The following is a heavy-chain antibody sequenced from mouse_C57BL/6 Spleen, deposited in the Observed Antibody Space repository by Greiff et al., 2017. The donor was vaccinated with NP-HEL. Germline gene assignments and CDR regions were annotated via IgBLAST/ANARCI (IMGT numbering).Heavy chain of an antibody. CDR2: IYPGDGDT. D-gene: IGHD1-1*01. V-gene: IGHV1-82*01. Sequence: QVQLKESGPELVKPGASVKISCKASGYAFSSSWMNWVKQRPGKGLEWIGRIYPGDGDTNYNGKFKGKATLTADKSSSTAYMQLSSLTSEDSAVYFCARSLSTTPWFAYWGQGTLVTVSA. CDR3: ARSLSTTPWFAY. CDR1: GYAFSSSW. J-gene: IGHJ3*01.